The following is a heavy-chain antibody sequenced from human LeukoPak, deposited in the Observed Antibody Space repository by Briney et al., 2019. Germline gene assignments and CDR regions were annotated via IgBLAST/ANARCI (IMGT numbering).Heavy chain of an antibody. CDR1: GGSFSGYY. CDR3: ARGATNYYDSSGYYYDWYFDL. CDR2: INHSGST. D-gene: IGHD3-22*01. J-gene: IGHJ2*01. V-gene: IGHV4-34*01. Sequence: SETLSLTCAVYGGSFSGYYWSWIRQPPGKGLKWIGEINHSGSTNYNPSLKSRVTISVDTSKNQFSLKLSSVTAADTAVYYCARGATNYYDSSGYYYDWYFDLWGRGTLVTVSS.